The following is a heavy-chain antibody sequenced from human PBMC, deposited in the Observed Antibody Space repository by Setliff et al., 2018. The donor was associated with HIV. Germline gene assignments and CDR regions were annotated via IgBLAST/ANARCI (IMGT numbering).Heavy chain of an antibody. D-gene: IGHD1-1*01. Sequence: SETLSLTCAVSGDSMSSGDYSWNWIRQSPGKGLEWIGYIYPSGRTYYNPSLKNRVTMSIDRSKKQFSLELTSVTAADTAVYYCATVDGTRYLDYWGQGKLVTVSS. CDR3: ATVDGTRYLDY. CDR2: IYPSGRT. V-gene: IGHV4-30-2*06. CDR1: GDSMSSGDYS. J-gene: IGHJ4*02.